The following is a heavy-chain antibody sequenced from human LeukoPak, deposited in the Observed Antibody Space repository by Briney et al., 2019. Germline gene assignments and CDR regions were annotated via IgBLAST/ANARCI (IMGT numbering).Heavy chain of an antibody. D-gene: IGHD2/OR15-2a*01. J-gene: IGHJ3*02. V-gene: IGHV3-74*01. CDR3: ARTEYCNTTTCKYASI. Sequence: TGGSLRLSCAASGFSFSTYAISWVRQAPGKGLVWVSHINSDGSTTNYADSVKGRITISRDNAKNTLYLQMNSLRVEDTAVYYCARTEYCNTTTCKYASIWGQGTMVTVSS. CDR1: GFSFSTYA. CDR2: INSDGSTT.